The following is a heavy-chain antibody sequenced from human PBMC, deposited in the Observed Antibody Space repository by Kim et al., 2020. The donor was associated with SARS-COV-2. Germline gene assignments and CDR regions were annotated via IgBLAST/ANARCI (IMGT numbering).Heavy chain of an antibody. CDR1: GFTFSSYD. J-gene: IGHJ6*02. CDR2: IATAGDT. V-gene: IGHV3-13*04. CDR3: ARGGRGGSAIFGVVIIDPYGMDV. Sequence: GGSRRLSCAASGFTFSSYDMHWVRQATGKGLEWVSAIATAGDTYYPGSVKGRFTISRENAKNSLYLQMNSLRAGDTAVYYCARGGRGGSAIFGVVIIDPYGMDVWGQGTTVTVSS. D-gene: IGHD3-3*01.